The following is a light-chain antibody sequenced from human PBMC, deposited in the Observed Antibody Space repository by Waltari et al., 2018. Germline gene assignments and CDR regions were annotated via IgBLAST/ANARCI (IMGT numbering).Light chain of an antibody. V-gene: IGKV1-9*01. CDR1: QGISSY. CDR2: AAS. J-gene: IGKJ2*01. CDR3: QQLNSYPSYT. Sequence: DIQLTQSPSFLSASVGDRVTITCRASQGISSYLAWYQQKPGKAPKLLIYAASTLQSVVPSRFSGSGSGTEFTLTISSLQPEDFATYYCQQLNSYPSYTFGQGTKLEIK.